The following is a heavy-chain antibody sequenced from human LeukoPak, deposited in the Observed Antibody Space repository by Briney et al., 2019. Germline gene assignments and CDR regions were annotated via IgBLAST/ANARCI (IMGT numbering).Heavy chain of an antibody. Sequence: PGGSLRLSCAASGFIFSTYWMSWVRQAPGRGLEWVANIKQDGSDKYYVDSVKGRFTISRDNAKNSLYLQMNSVRAEDTAVYYCARDVEYNSVENDWGQGTLVTVSS. CDR3: ARDVEYNSVEND. CDR2: IKQDGSDK. J-gene: IGHJ4*02. CDR1: GFIFSTYW. V-gene: IGHV3-7*04. D-gene: IGHD6-19*01.